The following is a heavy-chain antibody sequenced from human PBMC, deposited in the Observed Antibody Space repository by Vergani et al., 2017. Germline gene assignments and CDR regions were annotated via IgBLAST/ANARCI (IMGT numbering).Heavy chain of an antibody. CDR3: ARLYYGGNSASDY. Sequence: VQLVESGGGVVQPGRSLRLSCAASGFTFSSYAMHWVRQAPGKGLEYVSAISSNGGSTYYANSVKGRFTISRDNSKNTLYLQMGSLRAEDMAVYYCARLYYGGNSASDYWGQGSLVTVSS. CDR2: ISSNGGST. J-gene: IGHJ4*02. CDR1: GFTFSSYA. D-gene: IGHD4-23*01. V-gene: IGHV3-64*01.